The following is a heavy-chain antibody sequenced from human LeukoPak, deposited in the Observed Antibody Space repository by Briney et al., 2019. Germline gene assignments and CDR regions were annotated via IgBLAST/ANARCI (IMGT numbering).Heavy chain of an antibody. V-gene: IGHV4-30-2*01. CDR3: ASSIDHPSYYYYGMDV. Sequence: PSQTLSLTCAVSGGSISSGGYSWSWIWQPPGKGLEWIGYIYHSGSTYYNPSLKSRVTISVDRSKNQFSLKLSSVTAADTAVYYCASSIDHPSYYYYGMDVWGQGTTVTVSS. CDR2: IYHSGST. J-gene: IGHJ6*02. CDR1: GGSISSGGYS. D-gene: IGHD1-14*01.